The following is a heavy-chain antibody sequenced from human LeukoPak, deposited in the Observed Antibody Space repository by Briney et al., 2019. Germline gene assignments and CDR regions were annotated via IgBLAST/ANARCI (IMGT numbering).Heavy chain of an antibody. CDR2: INHSGST. D-gene: IGHD3-16*01. CDR1: GGSFSGYY. CDR3: ARAGYVGGSYFDY. J-gene: IGHJ4*02. Sequence: SETLSLICAVYGGSFSGYYWSWIRQPPGKGLEWIGEINHSGSTNYNPSLKSRVTISVDTSKNQFSLKLSSVTAADTAVYYCARAGYVGGSYFDYWGQGTLVTVSS. V-gene: IGHV4-34*01.